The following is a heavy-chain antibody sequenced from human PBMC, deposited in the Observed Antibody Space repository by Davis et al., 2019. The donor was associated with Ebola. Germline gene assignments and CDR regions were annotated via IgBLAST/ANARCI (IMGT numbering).Heavy chain of an antibody. CDR3: ARARDDDILTEYYFDD. J-gene: IGHJ4*02. CDR1: GFTFSSYA. Sequence: GGSLRLSCAASGFTFSSYAMHWVRQAPGKGLEWVAVISYDGSNKYYADSVKGRFTISRDNSKNTLYLQMNSLRAEDTAVYYCARARDDDILTEYYFDDWGQGTLVTVSS. CDR2: ISYDGSNK. V-gene: IGHV3-30*04. D-gene: IGHD3-9*01.